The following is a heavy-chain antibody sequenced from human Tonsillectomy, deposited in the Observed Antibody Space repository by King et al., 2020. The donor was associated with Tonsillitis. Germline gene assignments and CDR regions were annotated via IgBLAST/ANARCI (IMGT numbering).Heavy chain of an antibody. D-gene: IGHD2-2*01. V-gene: IGHV3-30*02. CDR2: IRYDGSKK. CDR1: GFSFSSYG. Sequence: VQLVESGGGVVQPGGSLRLSCTGSGFSFSSYGMHWVRQAPGKGLEWVAFIRYDGSKKHYVDSVKGRFTISRDNSKNTLYLQMNSLRAEDTAVYYCAKDYLDCSSNSCYSFHFYYMDVWGQGTTVTVSS. CDR3: AKDYLDCSSNSCYSFHFYYMDV. J-gene: IGHJ6*02.